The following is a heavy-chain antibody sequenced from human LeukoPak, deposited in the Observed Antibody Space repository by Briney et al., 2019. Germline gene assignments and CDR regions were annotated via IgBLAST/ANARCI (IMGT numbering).Heavy chain of an antibody. CDR3: ASEPRSGAFDI. CDR2: INHSGST. Sequence: SETLSLTCAVYGGSFSGYYWSWIRQPPGKGLEWIGEINHSGSTNYNPSLKSRVTISVDTSKNQFSLKLSSVTAADTAVYYCASEPRSGAFDIWGQGTMVTVSS. J-gene: IGHJ3*02. V-gene: IGHV4-34*01. CDR1: GGSFSGYY. D-gene: IGHD3-3*01.